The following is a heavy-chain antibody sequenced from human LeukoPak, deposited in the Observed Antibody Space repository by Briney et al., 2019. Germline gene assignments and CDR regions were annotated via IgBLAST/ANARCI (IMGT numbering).Heavy chain of an antibody. CDR2: IYYSGST. D-gene: IGHD5-18*01. Sequence: SETLSLTCTVSGGSFSSYYWTWIRQPPGKELEWIGYIYYSGSTNYNPSLRSRVTMSVDTSMNQFSLKLISVTAADTAFYFCARDAGYGYSFGPHFDSWGQGMLVTVSS. CDR1: GGSFSSYY. J-gene: IGHJ4*02. V-gene: IGHV4-59*01. CDR3: ARDAGYGYSFGPHFDS.